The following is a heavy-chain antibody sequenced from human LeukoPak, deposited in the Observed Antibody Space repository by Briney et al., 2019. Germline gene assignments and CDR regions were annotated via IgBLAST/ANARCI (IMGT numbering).Heavy chain of an antibody. J-gene: IGHJ5*02. CDR2: INHSGST. CDR3: ARGQGFKEWLRTNYNWFDP. V-gene: IGHV4-34*01. Sequence: PSETLSLTCAVYGGSFSGYYWSWVRQPPGKGLEWIGEINHSGSTNYNPSLRSRVTISVDTSKNQFSLKLSSVTAADTAMYYCARGQGFKEWLRTNYNWFDPWGQGTLVTVSS. CDR1: GGSFSGYY. D-gene: IGHD5-12*01.